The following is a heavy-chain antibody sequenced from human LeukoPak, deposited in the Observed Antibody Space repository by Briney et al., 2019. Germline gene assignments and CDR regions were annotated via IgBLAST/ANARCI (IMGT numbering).Heavy chain of an antibody. J-gene: IGHJ6*02. D-gene: IGHD6-19*01. V-gene: IGHV3-15*01. Sequence: PGGSLRLSCAASGFTFSNAWMSWVRQAPGKGLEWVGRIKSKTDGGTTDYAAPVEGRFTISRDDSKNTLYLQMNSLRAEDTAVYYCAREGPAVAEYIGSFYYYYGMDVWGQGTTVTVSS. CDR2: IKSKTDGGTT. CDR3: AREGPAVAEYIGSFYYYYGMDV. CDR1: GFTFSNAW.